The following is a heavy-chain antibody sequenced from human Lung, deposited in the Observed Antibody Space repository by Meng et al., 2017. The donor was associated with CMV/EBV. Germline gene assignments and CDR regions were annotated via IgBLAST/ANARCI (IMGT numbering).Heavy chain of an antibody. CDR1: GLTVNNNY. V-gene: IGHV3-66*02. Sequence: GGSXRLXGAASGLTVNNNYLTWVRQAPGKGREWVSVIYSGGSTYYTDSVKGRFTISRDNSKNTLYLQMNSLRAEDTAVYYCAKDMYWSQSYHGMDVWGRGXTVTVSS. CDR3: AKDMYWSQSYHGMDV. J-gene: IGHJ6*02. CDR2: IYSGGST. D-gene: IGHD2-8*02.